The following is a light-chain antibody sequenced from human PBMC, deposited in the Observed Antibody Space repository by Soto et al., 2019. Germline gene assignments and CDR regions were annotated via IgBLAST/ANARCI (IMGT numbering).Light chain of an antibody. V-gene: IGLV1-51*01. CDR3: GTWDANLSNGVV. Sequence: QSVLTQPPSVSAAPGQRVTIFCSGSSSTIGNNYVSWYQQLPGTAPILLFYDNNQRPSGIPDRFSGSKSGTSATLVITGVQTGDEADYYCGTWDANLSNGVVFGGGTKLTVL. CDR2: DNN. J-gene: IGLJ2*01. CDR1: SSTIGNNY.